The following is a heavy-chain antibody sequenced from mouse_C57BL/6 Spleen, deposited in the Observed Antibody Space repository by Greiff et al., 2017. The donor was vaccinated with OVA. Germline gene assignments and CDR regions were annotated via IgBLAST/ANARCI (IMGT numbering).Heavy chain of an antibody. D-gene: IGHD1-1*01. CDR2: INPNNGGT. J-gene: IGHJ2*01. V-gene: IGHV1-26*01. CDR1: GYTFTDYY. Sequence: EVKLQQSGPELVKPGASVKISCKASGYTFTDYYMNWVKQSHGKSLEWIGDINPNNGGTSYNQKFKGKATLTVDKSSSTAYMELRSLTSEDSAVYYCARYYYGSSYVDYWGQGTTLTVSS. CDR3: ARYYYGSSYVDY.